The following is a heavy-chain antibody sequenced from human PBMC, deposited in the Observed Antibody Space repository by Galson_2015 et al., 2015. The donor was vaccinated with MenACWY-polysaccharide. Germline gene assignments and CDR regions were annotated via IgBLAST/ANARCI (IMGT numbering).Heavy chain of an antibody. CDR3: AGLMAGSPFGWFDP. CDR2: IYYTGTT. Sequence: SETLSLTCTVSGGSISSYRWTWIRQPPGKGLEWIGYIYYTGTTKYNPSLTSRVTISVDTSKKYFSLKLSSVTAADTAVYYCAGLMAGSPFGWFDPGGQGTLVTVSS. CDR1: GGSISSYR. J-gene: IGHJ5*02. D-gene: IGHD6-19*01. V-gene: IGHV4-59*01.